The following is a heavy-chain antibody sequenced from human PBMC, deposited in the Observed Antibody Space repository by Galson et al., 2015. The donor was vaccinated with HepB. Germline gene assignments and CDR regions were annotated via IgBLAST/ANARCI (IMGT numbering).Heavy chain of an antibody. CDR2: ITFDGSNK. CDR1: GFTFNNYA. V-gene: IGHV3-30*04. CDR3: ARDFHDILTTVTSGGMDV. D-gene: IGHD3-9*01. Sequence: SLRLSCAASGFTFNNYAMHWVRQAPGKGLEWMAVITFDGSNKHYVDSVKGRFTISRDKSKNTLYLQTNSLRAEDTAGYYGARDFHDILTTVTSGGMDVWGQGTTVTVSS. J-gene: IGHJ6*02.